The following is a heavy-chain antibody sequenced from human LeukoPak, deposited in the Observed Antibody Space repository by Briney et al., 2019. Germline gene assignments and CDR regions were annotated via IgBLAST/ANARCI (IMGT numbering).Heavy chain of an antibody. J-gene: IGHJ3*02. CDR1: GGSFNSHY. Sequence: PSETLSLTCAVYGGSFNSHYWTWIRQPPGKGLEWIGEINHSGTTNYNPSLKSRLTISVDTPKNQFSLKLTSVTAADTAVYYCARETSKGDDAFDIWGQGTMVTVSS. CDR3: ARETSKGDDAFDI. V-gene: IGHV4-34*01. CDR2: INHSGTT. D-gene: IGHD3-16*01.